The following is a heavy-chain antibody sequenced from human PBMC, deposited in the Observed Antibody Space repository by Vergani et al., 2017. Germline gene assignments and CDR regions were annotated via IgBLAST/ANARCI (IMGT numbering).Heavy chain of an antibody. CDR3: ARDLARYFAPFDY. CDR2: IYYSGST. D-gene: IGHD3-9*01. V-gene: IGHV4-39*07. CDR1: GGSISSSSYY. Sequence: QLQLQESGPGLVKPSETLSLTCTVSGGSISSSSYYWGWIRQPPGKGLEWIGSIYYSGSTYYNPSLKSRVTISVDTSKNQFSLKLSSVTAADTAVYYCARDLARYFAPFDYWGQGTLVTVSS. J-gene: IGHJ4*02.